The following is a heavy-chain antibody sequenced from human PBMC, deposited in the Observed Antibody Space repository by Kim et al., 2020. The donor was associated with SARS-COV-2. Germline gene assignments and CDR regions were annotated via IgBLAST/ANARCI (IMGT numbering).Heavy chain of an antibody. Sequence: YIYYADSVKGRFTISRDNAKNSLYLQMNSLRAEDTAVYYCARDQLTSFDYWGQGTLVTVSS. V-gene: IGHV3-21*01. D-gene: IGHD2-2*01. J-gene: IGHJ4*02. CDR2: YI. CDR3: ARDQLTSFDY.